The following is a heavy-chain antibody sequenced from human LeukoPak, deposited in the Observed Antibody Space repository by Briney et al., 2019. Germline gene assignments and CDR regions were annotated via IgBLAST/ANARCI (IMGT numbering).Heavy chain of an antibody. CDR2: ISYDGSNK. CDR3: ARDPRIKARLPPDY. D-gene: IGHD3-10*01. V-gene: IGHV3-30-3*01. Sequence: AGGSLRLFCAASGFTFSSYAMHWDRQAAGKGLEWVAVISYDGSNKYYADSVKGRFTISRDNSKNTLYLQMNSLRAEDTAVYYCARDPRIKARLPPDYWGQGTLVTVSS. J-gene: IGHJ4*02. CDR1: GFTFSSYA.